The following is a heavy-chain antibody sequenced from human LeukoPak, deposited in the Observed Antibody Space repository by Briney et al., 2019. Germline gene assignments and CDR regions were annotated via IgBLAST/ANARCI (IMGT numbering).Heavy chain of an antibody. Sequence: KSGGSLRLSCAASGFTFSSYSMNWVRQAPGKGLEWVSSISSSSSYIYYADSVKGRFTISRDNAKNSLYLQMNSLRAEDTAVYYCARESRRLFDSWGQGTLVTVSS. CDR1: GFTFSSYS. J-gene: IGHJ4*02. CDR3: ARESRRLFDS. V-gene: IGHV3-21*01. D-gene: IGHD6-25*01. CDR2: ISSSSSYI.